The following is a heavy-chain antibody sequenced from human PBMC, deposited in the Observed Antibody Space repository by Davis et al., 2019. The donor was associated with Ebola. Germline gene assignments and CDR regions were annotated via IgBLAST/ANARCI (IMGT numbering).Heavy chain of an antibody. Sequence: PGGSLRLSCKGSGYSFTSYWIGWVRQMPGKGLEWMGIIYPGDSDTRYSPSFQGQVTISADKSISTAYLQWSSLKASDTAMYYCARGGRGIWFRELFYYYYYGMDVWGQGTTVTVSS. CDR2: IYPGDSDT. CDR1: GYSFTSYW. V-gene: IGHV5-51*01. CDR3: ARGGRGIWFRELFYYYYYGMDV. J-gene: IGHJ6*02. D-gene: IGHD3-10*01.